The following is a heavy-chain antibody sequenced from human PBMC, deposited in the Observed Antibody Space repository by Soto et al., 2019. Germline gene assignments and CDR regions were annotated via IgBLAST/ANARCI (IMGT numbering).Heavy chain of an antibody. CDR1: GGTFSSYA. D-gene: IGHD1-26*01. CDR3: AGVSGDGSSQYFQH. Sequence: SVKVSCKASGGTFSSYAISWVRQAPGQGLEWMGGIIPIFGTANYAQKFQGRVTITADESTSTAYMELSSLRSEDTAVYYCAGVSGDGSSQYFQHWGQGTLVTVS. CDR2: IIPIFGTA. V-gene: IGHV1-69*13. J-gene: IGHJ1*01.